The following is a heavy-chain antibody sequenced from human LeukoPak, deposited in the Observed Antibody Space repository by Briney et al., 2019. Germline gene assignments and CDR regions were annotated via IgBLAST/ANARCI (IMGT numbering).Heavy chain of an antibody. D-gene: IGHD3-10*01. J-gene: IGHJ6*03. Sequence: GGSLRLSCAAPGFTFSSYGMHWVRQAPGKGLEWVTFIRYDGSTEYYADSVKGRFTISRDNSKNTLYLQMNSLRAEDTAVYYCARHGTITMVRGRLRYYYMDVWGKGATVTISS. V-gene: IGHV3-30*02. CDR2: IRYDGSTE. CDR3: ARHGTITMVRGRLRYYYMDV. CDR1: GFTFSSYG.